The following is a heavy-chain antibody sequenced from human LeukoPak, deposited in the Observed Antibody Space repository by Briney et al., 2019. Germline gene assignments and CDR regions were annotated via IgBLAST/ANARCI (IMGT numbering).Heavy chain of an antibody. CDR2: ISYDGSDE. J-gene: IGHJ5*02. Sequence: PGGSLRLSCAASGFTFSSYAMHWVRQAPGKGLEWVAIISYDGSDEYYVDSVKGRFTISRDNSKNTLNLQMNSLRAEDTAVYYCATAPREVPAAISGFDPWGQGTLVTVSS. V-gene: IGHV3-30-3*01. CDR3: ATAPREVPAAISGFDP. D-gene: IGHD2-2*01. CDR1: GFTFSSYA.